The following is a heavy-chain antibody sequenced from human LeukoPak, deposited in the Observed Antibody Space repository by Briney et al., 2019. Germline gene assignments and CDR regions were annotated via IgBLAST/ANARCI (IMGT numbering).Heavy chain of an antibody. CDR3: AKGRGAFDI. D-gene: IGHD3-10*01. CDR2: ISNDGSNK. CDR1: GFTFSSYG. Sequence: GGSLRLSCVASGFTFSSYGMHWVRQAPGKGLEWVAVISNDGSNKYYADSVKGRFTISRDNSKNTLYLQMNSLRAVDTAAYYCAKGRGAFDIWGQGTMVTVSS. V-gene: IGHV3-30*18. J-gene: IGHJ3*02.